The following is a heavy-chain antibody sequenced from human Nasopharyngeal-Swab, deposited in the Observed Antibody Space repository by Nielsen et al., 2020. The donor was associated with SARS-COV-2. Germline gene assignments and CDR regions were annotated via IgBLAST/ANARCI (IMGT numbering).Heavy chain of an antibody. Sequence: SETLSLTCTVSGGSISSSDYYWGWIRQPSGKGLEWIGSMHYRGRTYSNPTLKRRVTLSVDTSKNQFSLRLSSVPAADTALYYCARLFSKHHSGCSYGGYFDYWGQGTLVPVSS. CDR1: GGSISSSDYY. CDR2: MHYRGRT. D-gene: IGHD3-10*01. V-gene: IGHV4-39*01. CDR3: ARLFSKHHSGCSYGGYFDY. J-gene: IGHJ4*02.